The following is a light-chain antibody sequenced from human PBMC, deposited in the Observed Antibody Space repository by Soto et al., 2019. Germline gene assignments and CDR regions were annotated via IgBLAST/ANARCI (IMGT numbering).Light chain of an antibody. CDR2: RNN. Sequence: QSVLTQPPSASGTPGQRVTVSCSGSSSNIGTNTVNWYQQLPGTAPKLLISRNNHRPSGVPDRFSGSKSGTSASLAISGLLSEDEADYYCAAWDDSLNGVVFGGGTKLTVL. CDR3: AAWDDSLNGVV. J-gene: IGLJ2*01. CDR1: SSNIGTNT. V-gene: IGLV1-44*01.